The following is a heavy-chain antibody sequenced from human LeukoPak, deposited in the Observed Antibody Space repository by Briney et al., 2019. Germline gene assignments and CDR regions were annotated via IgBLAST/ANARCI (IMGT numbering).Heavy chain of an antibody. CDR2: MNPDSDDA. V-gene: IGHV1-8*01. CDR1: EYTFSNYD. CDR3: TRGWDS. J-gene: IGHJ4*02. Sequence: ASVKVSCKASEYTFSNYDINWVRQAPGQGLEWMGWMNPDSDDADYAQKFQGRFSITMNTSITTAYMELSSLGFEDTAVYFCTRGWDSWGQGILVTVS.